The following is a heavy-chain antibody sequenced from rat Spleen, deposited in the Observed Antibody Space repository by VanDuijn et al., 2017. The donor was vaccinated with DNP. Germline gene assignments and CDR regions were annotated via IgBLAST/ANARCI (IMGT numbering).Heavy chain of an antibody. CDR1: GYSITSNHK. CDR2: INNTGST. Sequence: EVQLQESGPGLVKPSQSLSLTCSVTGYSITSNHKWTWIRKFPGNELEWMGYINNTGSTNYNPSLKSRFSITRDTATNQFFLQVNSVRNEDTATYYCAIQLGVFDYWGQGVMVIVSS. V-gene: IGHV3-3*01. D-gene: IGHD5-1*01. J-gene: IGHJ2*01. CDR3: AIQLGVFDY.